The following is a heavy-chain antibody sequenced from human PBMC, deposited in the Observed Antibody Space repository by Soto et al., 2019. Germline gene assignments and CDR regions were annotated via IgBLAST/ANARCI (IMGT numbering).Heavy chain of an antibody. J-gene: IGHJ5*02. CDR3: AKPSCSSTSCQHYNCFDP. CDR2: ISGSGGST. Sequence: RSLRLSCATSGFTVSIYAMTWVRQAPGKGLEWVSAISGSGGSTYYADSVKGRFTISRDNSKNTLYLQMNSLRAEDTAVYYCAKPSCSSTSCQHYNCFDPWGQGTLVTVSS. V-gene: IGHV3-23*01. D-gene: IGHD2-2*01. CDR1: GFTVSIYA.